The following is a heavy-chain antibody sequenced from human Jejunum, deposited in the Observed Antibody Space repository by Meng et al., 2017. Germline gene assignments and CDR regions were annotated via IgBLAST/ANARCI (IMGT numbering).Heavy chain of an antibody. Sequence: EVQLVESGGGLVQPGGTLRLSCAASGFTFSSDYMHWVRQAPGKGLMRLSHISPDGSSTTYADSVKGRFTISRDNAKNTLYLQMNSLGAEDTAVYYCLRDVKGSTSWGQGTLVTVSS. J-gene: IGHJ5*02. V-gene: IGHV3-74*01. CDR3: LRDVKGSTS. CDR2: ISPDGSST. CDR1: GFTFSSDY. D-gene: IGHD3-10*01.